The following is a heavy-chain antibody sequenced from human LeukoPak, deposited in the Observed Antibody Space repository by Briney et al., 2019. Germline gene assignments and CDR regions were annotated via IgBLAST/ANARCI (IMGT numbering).Heavy chain of an antibody. J-gene: IGHJ3*02. CDR3: AKSPAVTVTAFDI. V-gene: IGHV3-23*01. Sequence: PGGSLRLSCAASGFTFGSYAMSWVRQAPGKGLEWVSTISGSGGSTYYADSVKGRFTISRDNSKNTLYLQMNSLRAEDTAIYYCAKSPAVTVTAFDIWGQGTMVTVSS. CDR2: ISGSGGST. D-gene: IGHD4-17*01. CDR1: GFTFGSYA.